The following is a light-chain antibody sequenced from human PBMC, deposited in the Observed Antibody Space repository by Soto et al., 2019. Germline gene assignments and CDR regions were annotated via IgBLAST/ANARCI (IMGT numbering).Light chain of an antibody. CDR1: SSSIGNNY. Sequence: QSVLTQPPSASGTPGQRVSISCSGSSSSIGNNYVYWYQQVPGTAPKLLIYRNNQRPSGVPDRLSGSKSGTSASLAISGLRSEDEADYYCAAWDDTLSGGLFGGGTKLTVL. J-gene: IGLJ3*02. CDR3: AAWDDTLSGGL. V-gene: IGLV1-47*01. CDR2: RNN.